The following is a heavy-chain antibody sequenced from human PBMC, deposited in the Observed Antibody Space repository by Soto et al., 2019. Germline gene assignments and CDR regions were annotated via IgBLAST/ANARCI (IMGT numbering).Heavy chain of an antibody. CDR2: MSYDGSTK. Sequence: GGSLRLSCEVSGFTFSDYGMHWVRQAPGKGLEWVAVMSYDGSTKYYADSVKGRFTIFRDLSGNTLLLQMNSLRAEDTAKYYCAKEAYTSGWGPSSFSHFGSDVWGQGTTVTVSS. D-gene: IGHD6-19*01. CDR1: GFTFSDYG. V-gene: IGHV3-33*05. J-gene: IGHJ6*02. CDR3: AKEAYTSGWGPSSFSHFGSDV.